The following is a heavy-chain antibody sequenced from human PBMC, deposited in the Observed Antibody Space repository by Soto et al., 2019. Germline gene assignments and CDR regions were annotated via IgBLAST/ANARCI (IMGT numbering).Heavy chain of an antibody. V-gene: IGHV3-30*18. CDR3: AKGSSWFDP. CDR1: GLTFSDYA. J-gene: IGHJ5*02. CDR2: ISYDGSNK. Sequence: GGSLRLSCAASGLTFSDYAMHWIRQAPGKGLEWVAVISYDGSNKYYADSVKGRFTISRDNSKDTVYLQMNSLRSDDTAVYYCAKGSSWFDPWGQGTLVTVSS.